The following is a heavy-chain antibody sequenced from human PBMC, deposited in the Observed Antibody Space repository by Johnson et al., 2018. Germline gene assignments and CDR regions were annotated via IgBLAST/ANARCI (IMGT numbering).Heavy chain of an antibody. Sequence: QVQLVESGGGLVKPGGSLRLSCAASGFTFSNAWMSWVRQAPGKGLEWVSYISSSGNSIFYADSVKGRFTISRDNAKNSLYLQMNRLRAEDTAMYYCARAAGWFDPWGQGTLVTVSS. CDR3: ARAAGWFDP. CDR1: GFTFSNAW. J-gene: IGHJ5*02. D-gene: IGHD2-15*01. V-gene: IGHV3-11*01. CDR2: ISSSGNSI.